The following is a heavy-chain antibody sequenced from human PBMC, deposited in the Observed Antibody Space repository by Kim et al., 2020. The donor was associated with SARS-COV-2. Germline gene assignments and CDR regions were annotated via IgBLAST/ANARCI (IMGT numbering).Heavy chain of an antibody. CDR1: GFTFSSYN. J-gene: IGHJ4*02. CDR3: ARVCSSSSCRFGVDY. CDR2: ISSSSSYK. Sequence: GGSLRLSCAASGFTFSSYNMNWVRQAPGKGLEWVSSISSSSSYKYYADLVKGRFTISRDNAKNSLYLQMNRLRAEDTAVYYCARVCSSSSCRFGVDYWGQGTLVTVSS. D-gene: IGHD2-2*01. V-gene: IGHV3-21*01.